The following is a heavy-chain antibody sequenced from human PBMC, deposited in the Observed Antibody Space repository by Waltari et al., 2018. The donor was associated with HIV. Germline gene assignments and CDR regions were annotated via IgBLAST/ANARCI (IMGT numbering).Heavy chain of an antibody. D-gene: IGHD5-18*01. CDR2: IHYEGGT. J-gene: IGHJ4*02. CDR3: AGGHNFGSRFDY. CDR1: GDSIRNFY. Sequence: QVQLQESGPRLVKPSETLSLSCTVSGDSIRNFYWSWIRQPPGKLLEWIGYIHYEGGTNWHPSLKSRVTMSGDTSKKQFSLSLNSVTAADTAIYYCAGGHNFGSRFDYWGQGILVAVSS. V-gene: IGHV4-59*01.